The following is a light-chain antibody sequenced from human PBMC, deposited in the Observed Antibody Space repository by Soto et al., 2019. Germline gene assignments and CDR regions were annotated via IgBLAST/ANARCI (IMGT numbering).Light chain of an antibody. Sequence: QPVLTQPASVSGSPGQSVTISCTGTNSDVGGYNYVSWYQQLPGEAPKLIIYGVTDRPSGVSNRFSGSKSGNTASLTVSGLQAEDEGDYYCSSYTATRTYVFGTGTKVTVL. V-gene: IGLV2-14*01. CDR1: NSDVGGYNY. CDR3: SSYTATRTYV. J-gene: IGLJ1*01. CDR2: GVT.